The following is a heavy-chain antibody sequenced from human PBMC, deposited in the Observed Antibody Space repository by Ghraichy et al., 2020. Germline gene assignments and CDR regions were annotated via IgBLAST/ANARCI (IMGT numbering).Heavy chain of an antibody. CDR2: IYYSGNT. V-gene: IGHV4-59*11. D-gene: IGHD6-19*01. Sequence: SETLSLTCTVSGGSISSHYWSWIRQPPGKGLEWIGYIYYSGNTNYNPSLKSRVTISVDTSKNQFSLNLSSVTAADTAVYYCARGGSYGQWLVQLIWGQGTIVTVSS. CDR1: GGSISSHY. J-gene: IGHJ3*02. CDR3: ARGGSYGQWLVQLI.